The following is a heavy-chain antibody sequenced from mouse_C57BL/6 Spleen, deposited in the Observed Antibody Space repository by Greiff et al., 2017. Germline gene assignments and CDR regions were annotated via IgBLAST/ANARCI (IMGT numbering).Heavy chain of an antibody. J-gene: IGHJ3*01. CDR3: ARSDDWGFAY. Sequence: EVQLQQSGPELVKPGASVKISCKASGYTFTDYYMNWVKQSHGKSLEWIGDINPNNGGTSYNQKFKGKATLTVDRSSSTAYMELRSLTSEVSAGYYCARSDDWGFAYWGQGTLVTVSA. V-gene: IGHV1-26*01. CDR1: GYTFTDYY. CDR2: INPNNGGT. D-gene: IGHD4-1*01.